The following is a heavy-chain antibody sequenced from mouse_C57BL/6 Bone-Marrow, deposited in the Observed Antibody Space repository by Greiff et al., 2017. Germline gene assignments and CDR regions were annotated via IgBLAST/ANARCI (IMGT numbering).Heavy chain of an antibody. Sequence: QVQLKQPGAELVKPGASVKLSCKASGYTFTSYWMHWVKQRPGRGLEWIGRIDPNSGGTKYNEKFKSKATLTVDKPSSTAYMQLSSLTSEDSAVYYCAREEDYYGSSGYFDVWGTGTTVTVSS. CDR3: AREEDYYGSSGYFDV. D-gene: IGHD1-1*01. CDR2: IDPNSGGT. V-gene: IGHV1-72*01. CDR1: GYTFTSYW. J-gene: IGHJ1*03.